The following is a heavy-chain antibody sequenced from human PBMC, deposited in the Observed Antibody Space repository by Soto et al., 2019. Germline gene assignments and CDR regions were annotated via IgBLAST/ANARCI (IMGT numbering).Heavy chain of an antibody. D-gene: IGHD6-13*01. CDR1: GGSISSNY. CDR2: VYNSGST. J-gene: IGHJ4*02. V-gene: IGHV4-59*01. Sequence: SETLSLTCTVSGGSISSNYWTWIRQPPGKGLEWIGYVYNSGSTNYNPSLKSRVTISEDTSKSQFSLKVNSMTAADTAVYYCARYRREAVAGYTLDNWGPGILVTVSS. CDR3: ARYRREAVAGYTLDN.